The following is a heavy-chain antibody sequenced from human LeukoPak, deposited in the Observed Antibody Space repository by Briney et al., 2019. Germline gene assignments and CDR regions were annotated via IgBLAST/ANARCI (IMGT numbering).Heavy chain of an antibody. V-gene: IGHV3-43*02. D-gene: IGHD5-24*01. CDR3: ARMATLDAFDI. Sequence: GGSLRLSCAASGFTFDDYAMHWVRHAPGKGLEWVSLISGDGGSTYYADSVKGRFTISRDNAKNSLYLQMNSLRAEDTAVYYCARMATLDAFDIWGQGTMVTVSS. J-gene: IGHJ3*02. CDR2: ISGDGGST. CDR1: GFTFDDYA.